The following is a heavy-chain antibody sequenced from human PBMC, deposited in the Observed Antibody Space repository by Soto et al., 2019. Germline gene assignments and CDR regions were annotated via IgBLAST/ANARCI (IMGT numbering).Heavy chain of an antibody. V-gene: IGHV1-69*04. CDR2: IIPILGIA. D-gene: IGHD2-2*01. CDR3: AIDIVVVPAAISRGY. Sequence: ASVKVSCKASGGTFSSYTISWVRQAPGQGLEWMGRIIPILGIANYAQKFQGRVTITADKSTSTAYMELSSLRSEDTAVYYCAIDIVVVPAAISRGYWGQGTLVTVSS. CDR1: GGTFSSYT. J-gene: IGHJ4*02.